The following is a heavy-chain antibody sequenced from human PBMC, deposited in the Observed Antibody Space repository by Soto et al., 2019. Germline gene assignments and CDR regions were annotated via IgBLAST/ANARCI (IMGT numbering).Heavy chain of an antibody. D-gene: IGHD1-26*01. J-gene: IGHJ4*02. Sequence: GGSLRLSCSASGFTFSVYTMNWVRQAPGKGLEWVSGIYGSGDSTFYADSVTGRFTISRDNSKNTLYLQMNSLRAEDTAVYYCAKDLKPDSRWEIDYWGQGTLVTAPQ. CDR2: IYGSGDST. CDR3: AKDLKPDSRWEIDY. CDR1: GFTFSVYT. V-gene: IGHV3-23*01.